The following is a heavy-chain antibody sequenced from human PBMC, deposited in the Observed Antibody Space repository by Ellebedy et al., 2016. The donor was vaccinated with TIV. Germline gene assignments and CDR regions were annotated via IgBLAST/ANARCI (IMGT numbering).Heavy chain of an antibody. Sequence: SVKVSCXASGGTFSSYAVVWVRRAPGQGLEWMGGIIPLFGTANYTQKFQGRVTLTADDSTGTAYMELSSLRSDDTAVYYCARGYCTTTSCWHNFDYWGQGTLVTVSS. CDR2: IIPLFGTA. CDR1: GGTFSSYA. CDR3: ARGYCTTTSCWHNFDY. J-gene: IGHJ4*02. D-gene: IGHD2-2*01. V-gene: IGHV1-69*13.